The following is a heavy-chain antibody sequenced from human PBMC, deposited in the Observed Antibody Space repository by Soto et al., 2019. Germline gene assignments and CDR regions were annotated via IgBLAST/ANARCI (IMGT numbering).Heavy chain of an antibody. CDR3: ARDHPHSYGVYYFDY. Sequence: SETLSLTCTVSGGSIRNYYWSWIRQPPGKGLEWIGYVYSSGSTHYNPSLQSRVTISADTSKNQVSLKVNSVTAADTAVYYCARDHPHSYGVYYFDYWGQGIQVTVSS. V-gene: IGHV4-59*01. D-gene: IGHD5-18*01. CDR2: VYSSGST. CDR1: GGSIRNYY. J-gene: IGHJ4*02.